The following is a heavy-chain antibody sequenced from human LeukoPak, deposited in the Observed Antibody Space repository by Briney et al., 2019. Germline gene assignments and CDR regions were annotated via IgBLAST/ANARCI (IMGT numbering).Heavy chain of an antibody. CDR1: GVLFSNYD. J-gene: IGHJ5*02. CDR2: IGTAGDT. V-gene: IGHV3-13*01. Sequence: PGGSLRLSCAPSGVLFSNYDMHWVRQAAGKGLEWVSGIGTAGDTYYPGSVKGRFTISRENAKNSLYLHMNSLSAGDTDMYYCASSPAYSSSWYEIVTWGQGTLVTVSS. CDR3: ASSPAYSSSWYEIVT. D-gene: IGHD6-13*01.